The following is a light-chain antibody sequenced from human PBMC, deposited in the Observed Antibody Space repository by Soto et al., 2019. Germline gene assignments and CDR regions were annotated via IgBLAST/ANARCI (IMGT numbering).Light chain of an antibody. CDR3: HQYDKAPHT. Sequence: EIVLMQSPGTLSLSPGERATLSCRASQYMTRTYIAWYQQKPGQAPRLLIYAASNRATGIPDKFSGSGAGADYSLTISRLEPEDSAVYYCHQYDKAPHTFGHGTKGEIK. CDR1: QYMTRTY. J-gene: IGKJ2*01. V-gene: IGKV3-20*01. CDR2: AAS.